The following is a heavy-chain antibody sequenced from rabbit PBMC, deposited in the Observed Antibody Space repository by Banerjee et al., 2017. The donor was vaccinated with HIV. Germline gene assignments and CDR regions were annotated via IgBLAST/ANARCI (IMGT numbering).Heavy chain of an antibody. J-gene: IGHJ6*01. CDR1: GFSFSNSYY. CDR2: IDAGSSGST. V-gene: IGHV1S45*01. Sequence: QEQLVESGGGLVQPGGSLTLTCTASGFSFSNSYYMCWVRQAPGKGLEWIACIDAGSSGSTYYASWARGRFTISKTSSTTVTLQMTSLTAADTATYFCARDRAGYGYGLWGPGTLVTVS. D-gene: IGHD6-1*01. CDR3: ARDRAGYGYGL.